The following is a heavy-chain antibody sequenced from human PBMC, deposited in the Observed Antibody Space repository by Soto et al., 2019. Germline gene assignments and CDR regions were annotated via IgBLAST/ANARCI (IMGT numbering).Heavy chain of an antibody. CDR1: GGSISSYY. V-gene: IGHV4-59*01. CDR3: ARGLISGYYLYDAFDI. J-gene: IGHJ3*02. CDR2: IYYSGST. D-gene: IGHD3-22*01. Sequence: QVQLQESGPGLVKPSETLSLTCTVSGGSISSYYWSWIRQPPGKGLEWIGYIYYSGSTNYHPSLKSRVTISVDTSKNQFSLKLSSVTAADTAVHYCARGLISGYYLYDAFDIWGQGTMVTVSS.